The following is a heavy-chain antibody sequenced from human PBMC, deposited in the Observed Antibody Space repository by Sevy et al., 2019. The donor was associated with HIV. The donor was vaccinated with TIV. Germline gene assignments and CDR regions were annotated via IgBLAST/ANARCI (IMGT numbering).Heavy chain of an antibody. CDR2: IYYSGST. CDR3: VRHGPFDFWSGYYPTYYYYGMDV. CDR1: GGSISSSSYY. D-gene: IGHD3-3*01. J-gene: IGHJ6*02. Sequence: TESLSLTCTVSGGSISSSSYYWGWIRQPPGKGMEWIGSIYYSGSTYYNPSLKSRVTISIDTSKNQFSLKLSSVTAADTAVYYCVRHGPFDFWSGYYPTYYYYGMDVWGQGTTVIVSS. V-gene: IGHV4-39*01.